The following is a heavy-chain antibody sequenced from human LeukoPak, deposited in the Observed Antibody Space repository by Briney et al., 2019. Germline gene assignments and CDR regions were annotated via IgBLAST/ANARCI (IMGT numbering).Heavy chain of an antibody. CDR3: ARDYYNSSGYYDYFDY. CDR2: ISTSGSTI. Sequence: PGGSLRLSCAASGFTFSSYEMNWVRQAPGKGLEWVSYISTSGSTIYYADSVKGRFTISRDNAKRSLYLQMNSLRAEDTAVYYCARDYYNSSGYYDYFDYWGQGTLVTVSS. V-gene: IGHV3-48*03. J-gene: IGHJ4*02. D-gene: IGHD3-22*01. CDR1: GFTFSSYE.